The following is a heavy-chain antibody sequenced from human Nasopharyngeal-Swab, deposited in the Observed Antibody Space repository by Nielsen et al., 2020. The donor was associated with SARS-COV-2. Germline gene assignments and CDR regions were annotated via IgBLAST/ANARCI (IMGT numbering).Heavy chain of an antibody. Sequence: GESLKISCAVSGFTFSGSTMHWVRQASGKGLEWVGRIRSKANNYATAYAASVSGRFTISRDNSKNTLYLQMNSLRAEDTAVYYCARDSNDYGDYLPLDYWGQGTLVTVSS. V-gene: IGHV3-73*01. D-gene: IGHD4-17*01. CDR3: ARDSNDYGDYLPLDY. CDR2: IRSKANNYAT. J-gene: IGHJ4*02. CDR1: GFTFSGST.